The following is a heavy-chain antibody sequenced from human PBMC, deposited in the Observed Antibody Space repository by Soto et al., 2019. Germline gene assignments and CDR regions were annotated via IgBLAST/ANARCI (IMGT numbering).Heavy chain of an antibody. Sequence: GESLKISCKASGYTFRNFWINWVRQMPGKGLEWIGRIDPIDSYTYYGPSFRGHVTLSVDTSISTAYLQLKSLKASDSGIYYLARRACENISCYKDHLGQGTLVTFSS. D-gene: IGHD2-2*01. V-gene: IGHV5-10-1*01. CDR3: ARRACENISCYKDH. CDR2: IDPIDSYT. CDR1: GYTFRNFW. J-gene: IGHJ4*02.